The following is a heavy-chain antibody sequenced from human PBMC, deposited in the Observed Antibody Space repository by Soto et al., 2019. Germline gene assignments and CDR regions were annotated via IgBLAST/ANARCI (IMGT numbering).Heavy chain of an antibody. CDR2: IYYSGST. CDR3: AREVLVCPKGEGYPPSSYSYRDV. J-gene: IGHJ6*03. D-gene: IGHD2-8*01. V-gene: IGHV4-59*01. Sequence: TSETLSLTCTVSGGSISSYYWSWIRQPPGKGLEWIGYIYYSGSTNYNPSLKSRVTISVDTSKNQFSLKLSSVTAADTAVYYCAREVLVCPKGEGYPPSSYSYRDVGGKGPRVTV. CDR1: GGSISSYY.